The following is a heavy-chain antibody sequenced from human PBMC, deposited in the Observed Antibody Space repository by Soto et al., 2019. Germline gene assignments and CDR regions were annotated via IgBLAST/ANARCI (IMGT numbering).Heavy chain of an antibody. CDR1: GFTFTRYS. CDR3: ARESEDLTSNFDY. Sequence: EVQLVESGGGLVKPGGSLRLSCAASGFTFTRYSMNWVRQAPGKGLEWVSSISSTTHYIYYADSMRGRFTISRDNAKNAVYLEMNSLRAEDTAVYYCARESEDLTSNFDYWGQGTLLTVSS. V-gene: IGHV3-21*06. J-gene: IGHJ4*02. CDR2: ISSTTHYI.